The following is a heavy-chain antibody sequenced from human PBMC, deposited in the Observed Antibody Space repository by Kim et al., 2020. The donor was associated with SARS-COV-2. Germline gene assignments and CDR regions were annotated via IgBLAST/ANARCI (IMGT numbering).Heavy chain of an antibody. CDR3: ARDSLGYCGGDCSRPDSAFDV. D-gene: IGHD2-21*02. V-gene: IGHV1-69*04. CDR2: IIPIFSIA. Sequence: SVKVSCKASGGIFSNYAISWVRQAPGQGLEWMGRIIPIFSIANYAQNFQGRVTITADKPTSTAYMELNSLRSEDTALYYCARDSLGYCGGDCSRPDSAFDVWGQGTKVTVSS. CDR1: GGIFSNYA. J-gene: IGHJ3*01.